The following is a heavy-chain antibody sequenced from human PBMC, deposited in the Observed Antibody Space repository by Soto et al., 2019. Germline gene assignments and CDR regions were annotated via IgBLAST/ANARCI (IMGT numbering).Heavy chain of an antibody. Sequence: QVQLVQSGAEVKKPGSSVKVSCKASEGTFRKYTFSWVRQAPGQGLEWMGGIFPIFGATNYAQKFQGRVTITADELTSTVSMELSSLRSDDTAVYYCTRDRRNGWSFVGSWPCYFDYWGQATVVTVSS. V-gene: IGHV1-69*01. J-gene: IGHJ4*02. CDR3: TRDRRNGWSFVGSWPCYFDY. CDR1: EGTFRKYT. D-gene: IGHD6-19*01. CDR2: IFPIFGAT.